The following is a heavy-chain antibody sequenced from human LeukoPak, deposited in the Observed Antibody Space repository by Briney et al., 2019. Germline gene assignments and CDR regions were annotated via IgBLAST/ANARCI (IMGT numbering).Heavy chain of an antibody. D-gene: IGHD5-18*01. Sequence: GESLKISCKGSAYSFSNYWINGVRQLPGKGLEWMGTIDPTDSYTNYSPHFQGHVTISADKSISTAYLQWSSLKASDTAIYYCARNTAMAYFDYWGQGTLVTVSS. CDR3: ARNTAMAYFDY. CDR1: AYSFSNYW. J-gene: IGHJ4*02. CDR2: IDPTDSYT. V-gene: IGHV5-10-1*01.